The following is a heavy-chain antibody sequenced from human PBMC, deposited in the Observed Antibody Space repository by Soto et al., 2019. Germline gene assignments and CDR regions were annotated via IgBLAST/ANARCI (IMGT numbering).Heavy chain of an antibody. CDR2: FDAEDGET. Sequence: ASVKVSCKVSGYTLTELSMHWVRQAPGKGLEWMGGFDAEDGETIYAQKLQGRVTMTTDTSTSTAYMELRSLRSDDTAVYYCAREVIAAAEDHYYYYGMDVWGQGTTVTVSS. J-gene: IGHJ6*02. CDR1: GYTLTELS. CDR3: AREVIAAAEDHYYYYGMDV. D-gene: IGHD6-13*01. V-gene: IGHV1-24*01.